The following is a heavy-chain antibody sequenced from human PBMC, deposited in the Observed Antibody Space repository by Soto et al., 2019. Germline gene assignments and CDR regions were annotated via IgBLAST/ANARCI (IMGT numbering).Heavy chain of an antibody. CDR2: IYYSGST. CDR3: ARAREGGAIPIDY. CDR1: VGSISSGGYY. J-gene: IGHJ4*02. Sequence: QVQLQESGPGLVKPSQTLSLTCTVSVGSISSGGYYWSWIRQHPGKGLEWIGYIYYSGSTYYNPSIKRRVTTSVDTSKNQFSLKLSSVTAADTAVYYCARAREGGAIPIDYWGQGTLVTVSS. D-gene: IGHD3-16*01. V-gene: IGHV4-31*03.